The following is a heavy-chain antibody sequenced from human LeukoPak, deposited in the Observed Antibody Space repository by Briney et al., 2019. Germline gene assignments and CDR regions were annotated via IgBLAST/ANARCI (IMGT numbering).Heavy chain of an antibody. V-gene: IGHV3-21*04. CDR2: TSSSDSGK. CDR1: GFTLSSYA. CDR3: SRDPRHNDY. Sequence: GGSLRLSCVVSGFTLSSYAMSWVRQAPGKGLEWVAATSSSDSGKYHADSVRGRFTISRDNAKNSLYLHMNSLTVEDTAVYYCSRDPRHNDYWGQGTLVTVSS. J-gene: IGHJ4*02.